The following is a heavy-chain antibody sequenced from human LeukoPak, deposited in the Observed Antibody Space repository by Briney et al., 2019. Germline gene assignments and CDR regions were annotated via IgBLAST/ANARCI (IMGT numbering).Heavy chain of an antibody. D-gene: IGHD3-16*02. Sequence: GGSLRLSCAASGFTFRSFAMNWVRQAPGKGLECVSAISGGGDFTKYADSVKGRFTISRDNSKSTLYLQMNSLRAEDTAVYYCTTDYYDYVWGSDRPDYWGQGTLVTVSS. CDR2: ISGGGDFT. V-gene: IGHV3-23*01. CDR3: TTDYYDYVWGSDRPDY. J-gene: IGHJ4*02. CDR1: GFTFRSFA.